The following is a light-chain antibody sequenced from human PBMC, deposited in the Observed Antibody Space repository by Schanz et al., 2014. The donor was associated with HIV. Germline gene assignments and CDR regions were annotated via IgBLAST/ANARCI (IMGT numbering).Light chain of an antibody. CDR3: SSYAGSNNLV. CDR1: SNDVGTTDR. V-gene: IGLV2-23*02. J-gene: IGLJ2*01. Sequence: QSVLAQPASVSGSPGQSITISCTGTSNDVGTTDRVSWYQQHPDKAPKLMIYEVSERPPGVSSRFSGSKSANTASLTVSGLQAEDEADYHCSSYAGSNNLVFGGGTKLTVL. CDR2: EVS.